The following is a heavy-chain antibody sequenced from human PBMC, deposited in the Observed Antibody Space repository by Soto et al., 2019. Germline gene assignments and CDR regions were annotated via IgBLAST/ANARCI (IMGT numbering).Heavy chain of an antibody. D-gene: IGHD2-21*02. Sequence: IQLLQSAGAVKRPGASVKVSCKASGYTFNTFGVTWLRQAPGEGLEWMGRISGYGGKRDYSRKLQGRLTLTADPSTSTSYMELRNLTSDDTAVYYCARGWGQYFGVYDVWGQGALVTVSS. CDR2: ISGYGGKR. J-gene: IGHJ4*02. CDR1: GYTFNTFG. CDR3: ARGWGQYFGVYDV. V-gene: IGHV1-18*01.